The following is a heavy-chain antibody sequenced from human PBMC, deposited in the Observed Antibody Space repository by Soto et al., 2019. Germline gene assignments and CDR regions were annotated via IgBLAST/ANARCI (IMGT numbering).Heavy chain of an antibody. CDR2: IDPSDSYT. CDR1: GYSFTSYW. J-gene: IGHJ6*02. D-gene: IGHD3-10*01. CDR3: ASRPVRGATREYGGGMDV. V-gene: IGHV5-10-1*01. Sequence: GESLKISCKGSGYSFTSYWISWVRQMPGKDLEWMGRIDPSDSYTNYSPSFQGHVTISADKSISTAYLQWSSLKASDTAMYYCASRPVRGATREYGGGMDVWGQGTRVTVSS.